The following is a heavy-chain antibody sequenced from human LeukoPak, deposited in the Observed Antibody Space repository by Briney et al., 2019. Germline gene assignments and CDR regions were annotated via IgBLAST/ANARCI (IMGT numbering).Heavy chain of an antibody. V-gene: IGHV1-46*01. CDR3: ARAPGGTLDF. Sequence: ASVKVSCKASGFTFTNYQMHWVRQAPGQGLEWVGLIRGTGDSPDYAQKFQGRVTVTCDTSTNTLYLELRSLKLEDTAVYYCARAPGGTLDFWGQGTLVTASS. CDR1: GFTFTNYQ. D-gene: IGHD4-23*01. CDR2: IRGTGDSP. J-gene: IGHJ4*02.